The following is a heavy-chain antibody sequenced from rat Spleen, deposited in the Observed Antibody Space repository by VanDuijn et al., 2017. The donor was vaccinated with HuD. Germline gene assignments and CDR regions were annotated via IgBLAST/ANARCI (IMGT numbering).Heavy chain of an antibody. CDR3: ARGMDYSSSSFAY. CDR2: ISYSGDT. D-gene: IGHD1-2*01. CDR1: GYSITSNF. V-gene: IGHV3-1*01. J-gene: IGHJ3*01. Sequence: EVQLQESGPGLVKPSQSLSLTCSVTGYSITSNFWGWIRKFPGNKMEWMGYISYSGDTGSNPSLRSRISITRDTSKNQFFLQLNSVTTEDTATYYCARGMDYSSSSFAYWGQGTLVTVSS.